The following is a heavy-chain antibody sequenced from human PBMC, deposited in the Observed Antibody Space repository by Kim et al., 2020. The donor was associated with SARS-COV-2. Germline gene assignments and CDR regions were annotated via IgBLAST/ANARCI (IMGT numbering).Heavy chain of an antibody. CDR3: ASRGAAGTPPRPFDY. J-gene: IGHJ4*02. CDR2: IYYSGST. CDR1: GGSISSSSYY. Sequence: SETLSLTCTVSGGSISSSSYYWGWIRQLPGKGLEWIGSIYYSGSTYYNPSLKSRVTISVDTSKNQFSLKLSSVTAADTAVYYCASRGAAGTPPRPFDYWGQGTLVTVSS. V-gene: IGHV4-39*01. D-gene: IGHD6-13*01.